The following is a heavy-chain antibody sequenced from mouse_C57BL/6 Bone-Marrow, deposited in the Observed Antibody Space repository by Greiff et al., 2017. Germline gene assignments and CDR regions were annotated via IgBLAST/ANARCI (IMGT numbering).Heavy chain of an antibody. CDR1: GFSLTSYG. J-gene: IGHJ1*03. V-gene: IGHV2-5*01. Sequence: VMLVESGPGLVQPSQSLSITCTVSGFSLTSYGVHWVRQSPGKGLEWLGVIWRGGSTDYNAAFMSRLSIPKDNSKSKVFFKMNSLQADDTAIYYCAKKEGAYDGDFWYFDVWGTGTTVTVSS. CDR2: IWRGGST. CDR3: AKKEGAYDGDFWYFDV. D-gene: IGHD2-12*01.